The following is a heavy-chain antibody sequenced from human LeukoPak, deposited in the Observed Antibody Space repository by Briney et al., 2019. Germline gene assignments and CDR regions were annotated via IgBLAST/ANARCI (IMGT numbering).Heavy chain of an antibody. CDR3: ARDRIAAAGHMDV. V-gene: IGHV4-59*01. Sequence: SETLSLTCTVSGGSITNYYWSWIRQPPGKGLEWIGFSYYNGNTNYNPSLKSRVTISVDMSKNQLSLKLSSVTAADTAVYYCARDRIAAAGHMDVWGKGTTVTISS. J-gene: IGHJ6*03. CDR2: SYYNGNT. D-gene: IGHD6-13*01. CDR1: GGSITNYY.